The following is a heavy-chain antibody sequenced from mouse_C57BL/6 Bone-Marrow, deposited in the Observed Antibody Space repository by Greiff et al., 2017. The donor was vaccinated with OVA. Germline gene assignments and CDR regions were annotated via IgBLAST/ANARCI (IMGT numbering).Heavy chain of an antibody. Sequence: QVQLQQSGAELVMPGASVKLSCKASGYTFTSYWMHWVKQRPGQGLEWIGEIDPSDSYTNYNQKFKGKSTLTVDKSSSTAYMQLSSLTSEDSAVYYCAREEYGSSYGYFDVWGTGTTVTVSS. CDR1: GYTFTSYW. D-gene: IGHD1-1*01. CDR3: AREEYGSSYGYFDV. J-gene: IGHJ1*03. CDR2: IDPSDSYT. V-gene: IGHV1-69*01.